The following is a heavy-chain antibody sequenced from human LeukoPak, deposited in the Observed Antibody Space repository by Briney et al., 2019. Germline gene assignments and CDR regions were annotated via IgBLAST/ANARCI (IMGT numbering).Heavy chain of an antibody. CDR2: ISGSGGST. J-gene: IGHJ4*02. Sequence: GGSLRLSRAASGFTFSSYAMSWVRQAPGKGLEWVSAISGSGGSTYYADSVKGRFTISRDNSKNTLYLQMNSLRAEDTAVYYCAKDHYYGSGLLSYWGQGTLVTVSS. CDR1: GFTFSSYA. V-gene: IGHV3-23*01. CDR3: AKDHYYGSGLLSY. D-gene: IGHD3-10*01.